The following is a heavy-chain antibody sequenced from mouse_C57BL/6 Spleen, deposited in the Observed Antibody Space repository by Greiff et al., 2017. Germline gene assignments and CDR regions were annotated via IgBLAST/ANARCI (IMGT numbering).Heavy chain of an antibody. V-gene: IGHV1-42*01. CDR3: ARDYYGSYAMDY. D-gene: IGHD2-1*01. J-gene: IGHJ4*01. CDR2: INPSTGGT. CDR1: GHSFTGYY. Sequence: EVQLQQSGPELVKPGASVKISCKASGHSFTGYYMNWVKQSPEKSLEWIGEINPSTGGTTYNQKFKAKATLTVDKSSSTAYMQLKSLTSEDSSVYYCARDYYGSYAMDYWGQGTSVTVSS.